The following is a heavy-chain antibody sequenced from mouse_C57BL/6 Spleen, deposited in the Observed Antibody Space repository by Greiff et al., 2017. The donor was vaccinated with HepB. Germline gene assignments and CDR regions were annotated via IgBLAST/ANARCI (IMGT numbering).Heavy chain of an antibody. J-gene: IGHJ4*01. V-gene: IGHV1-53*01. D-gene: IGHD2-3*01. Sequence: VQLQQPGTELVKPGASVKLSCKASGYTFTSYWMHWVKQRPGQGLEWIGNINPSNGGTNYNEKFKSKATLTVDKSSSTAYMQLISLTSEDSAVYYCAREGPYDGAMDYWGQGTSVTVSS. CDR1: GYTFTSYW. CDR3: AREGPYDGAMDY. CDR2: INPSNGGT.